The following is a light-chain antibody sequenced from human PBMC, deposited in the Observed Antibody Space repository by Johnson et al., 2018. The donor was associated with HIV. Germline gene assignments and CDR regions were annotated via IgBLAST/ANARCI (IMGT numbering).Light chain of an antibody. CDR1: SSNIGNNY. Sequence: QSVLTQPPSVSAAPGQKVTISCSGSSSNIGNNYVSWYQQLPGTAPKLLIYDNNKRPSGIPDRFSGSKSGTSATLGLTGPPTGDEADYYCGTWDSSLRVYFFGTGTKVTVL. CDR2: DNN. CDR3: GTWDSSLRVYF. J-gene: IGLJ1*01. V-gene: IGLV1-51*01.